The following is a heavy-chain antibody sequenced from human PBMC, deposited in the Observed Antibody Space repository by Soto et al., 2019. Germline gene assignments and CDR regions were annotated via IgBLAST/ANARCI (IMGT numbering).Heavy chain of an antibody. CDR2: IKQDGSEK. CDR1: GFTFSSYW. D-gene: IGHD5-12*01. Sequence: GGSLRLSCAASGFTFSSYWMSWVRQAPGKGLEWVANIKQDGSEKYYVDSVKGRFTISRDNAKNSLYLQMNSLRAEDTAVYYCASREGYDYYYYYMDVWGKGTTVTVSS. J-gene: IGHJ6*03. V-gene: IGHV3-7*02. CDR3: ASREGYDYYYYYMDV.